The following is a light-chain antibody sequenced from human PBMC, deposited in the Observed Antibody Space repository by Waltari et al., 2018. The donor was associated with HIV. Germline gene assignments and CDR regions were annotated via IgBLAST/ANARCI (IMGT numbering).Light chain of an antibody. V-gene: IGLV2-11*01. Sequence: QSALTQPRSVSGSPGQSVTISCTGTSSDVGGYNYVSWYQQHPGKAPKLMIYDVSKRPSGVPDRFSGSKSGNTASLTISGLQAEDEADYYCCSYAGSYTFDHVFGTGTKVTVL. CDR1: SSDVGGYNY. CDR3: CSYAGSYTFDHV. J-gene: IGLJ1*01. CDR2: DVS.